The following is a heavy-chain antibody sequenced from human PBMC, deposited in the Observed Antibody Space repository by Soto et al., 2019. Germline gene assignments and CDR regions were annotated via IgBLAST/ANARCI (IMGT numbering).Heavy chain of an antibody. CDR1: GFTFSNYG. Sequence: GGSLRLSCAASGFTFSNYGMHWVRQAPGKGLEWVAVIWYDGNNKYYADSAKGRFTISRDNSNNTLYVQMTSLRAEDTAVYYCGRVLHSLFDYWGQGTLVTVSS. J-gene: IGHJ4*02. V-gene: IGHV3-33*01. CDR3: GRVLHSLFDY. CDR2: IWYDGNNK.